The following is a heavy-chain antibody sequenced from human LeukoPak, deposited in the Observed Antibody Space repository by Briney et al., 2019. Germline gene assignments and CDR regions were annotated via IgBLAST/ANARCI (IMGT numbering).Heavy chain of an antibody. CDR3: AKDQETYYYDSSGSGDAFDI. D-gene: IGHD3-22*01. CDR1: GFTFSSYS. Sequence: PGGSLRLSCAASGFTFSSYSMSWVRQAPGKGLEWVSAINGSGGSTYYADVVKRTLTTARENYKNTLYLQMNSLRAEDTAVYYCAKDQETYYYDSSGSGDAFDIWGQGTMVTVSS. J-gene: IGHJ3*02. V-gene: IGHV3-23*01. CDR2: INGSGGST.